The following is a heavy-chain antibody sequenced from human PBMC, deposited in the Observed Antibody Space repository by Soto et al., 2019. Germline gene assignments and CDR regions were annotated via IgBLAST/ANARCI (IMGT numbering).Heavy chain of an antibody. V-gene: IGHV1-69*13. CDR2: IIPNFGTA. J-gene: IGHJ6*02. CDR1: GGTFSSYA. Sequence: ASVKVSCKASGGTFSSYAISWVRQAPGQGLEWMGGIIPNFGTANYAQKFQGRVTITADESTSTAYMELSSLRSEDTAVYYCARDSFTASSSVYYYYGMDVWGQGTTVTVSS. D-gene: IGHD6-6*01. CDR3: ARDSFTASSSVYYYYGMDV.